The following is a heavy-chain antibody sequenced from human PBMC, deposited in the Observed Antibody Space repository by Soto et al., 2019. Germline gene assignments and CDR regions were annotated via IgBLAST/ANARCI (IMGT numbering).Heavy chain of an antibody. CDR3: ATNWNWDWFDP. CDR2: MNPNSGNT. CDR1: GYTFPSYA. Sequence: ASVKVSCKAFGYTFPSYAIHWVRQATGQGLEWMGWMNPNSGNTGYAQKFQGRVTMTRNTSISTAYMELSSLRSEDTAVYYCATNWNWDWFDPWGQGTLVTVSS. D-gene: IGHD1-7*01. J-gene: IGHJ5*02. V-gene: IGHV1-8*02.